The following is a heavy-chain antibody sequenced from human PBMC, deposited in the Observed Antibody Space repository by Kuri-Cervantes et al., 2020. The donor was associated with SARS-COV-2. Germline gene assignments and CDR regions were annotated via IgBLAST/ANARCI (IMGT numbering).Heavy chain of an antibody. J-gene: IGHJ2*01. Sequence: SETLSLTCTVSGGSISSYYWSWIRQPAGKGLEWIGRIYTSGSTNYNPSLKSRVTMSVDTSKNQFSLKLSSVTAADTAVYYCARVPKNSSGWYLLWYFDLWGHGTLVTVSS. CDR1: GGSISSYY. V-gene: IGHV4-4*07. D-gene: IGHD6-19*01. CDR3: ARVPKNSSGWYLLWYFDL. CDR2: IYTSGST.